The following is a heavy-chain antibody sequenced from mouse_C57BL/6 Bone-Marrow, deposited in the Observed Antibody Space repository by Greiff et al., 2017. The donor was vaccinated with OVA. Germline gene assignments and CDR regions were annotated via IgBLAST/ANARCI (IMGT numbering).Heavy chain of an antibody. Sequence: VQLQQPGAELVMPGASVKLSCKASGYTFTSYWMHWVKQRPGQGLEWIGEIDPSDSYTNYNQKFKGKSTLTVDKSSSTAYMQLSSLTSEDSAGYYCARDALYYYGSSYYFDYWGQGTTLTVSS. V-gene: IGHV1-69*01. J-gene: IGHJ2*01. CDR1: GYTFTSYW. D-gene: IGHD1-1*01. CDR3: ARDALYYYGSSYYFDY. CDR2: IDPSDSYT.